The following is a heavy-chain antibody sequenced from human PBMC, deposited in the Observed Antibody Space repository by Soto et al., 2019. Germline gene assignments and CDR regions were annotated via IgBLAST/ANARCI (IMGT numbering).Heavy chain of an antibody. V-gene: IGHV3-15*01. Sequence: SLRLSCAASGFSFSDAWLSWVRQSPGKGLEWVGRIKSKIDDETTDYAAAVKGRFTISRDDSKDTVFLHLTSLKTEDTAMYFCTTERLDPWGQGTLVTVSS. CDR3: TTERLDP. CDR1: GFSFSDAW. J-gene: IGHJ5*02. CDR2: IKSKIDDETT.